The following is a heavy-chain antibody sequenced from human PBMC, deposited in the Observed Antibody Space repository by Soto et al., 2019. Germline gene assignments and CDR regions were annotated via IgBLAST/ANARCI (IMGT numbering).Heavy chain of an antibody. Sequence: KTSETLSLTCTISGGSISVYYWSWVRQPPGHELEWIGYIYASGSPYYNPSLRSRVTISADTSKNQISLKLTSPTAADTAVYHGARGVGSSPPRYWGRGTLVTVSS. J-gene: IGHJ4*02. CDR3: ARGVGSSPPRY. D-gene: IGHD1-26*01. CDR1: GGSISVYY. CDR2: IYASGSP. V-gene: IGHV4-59*01.